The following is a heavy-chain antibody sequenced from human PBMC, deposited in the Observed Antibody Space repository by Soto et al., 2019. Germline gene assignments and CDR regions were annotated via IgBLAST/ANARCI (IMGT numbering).Heavy chain of an antibody. D-gene: IGHD4-17*01. V-gene: IGHV4-38-2*01. CDR3: ARLKGGEMYGDYVAD. J-gene: IGHJ4*02. CDR1: GYSISSGYY. CDR2: IYHSGST. Sequence: SETLSLTCAVSGYSISSGYYWGWIRQPPGKGLEWIGHIYHSGSTYYNPSLKSRVIISEDTSKNQFSLNLKSVTATDTAVYYCARLKGGEMYGDYVADWGQGTLVTVSS.